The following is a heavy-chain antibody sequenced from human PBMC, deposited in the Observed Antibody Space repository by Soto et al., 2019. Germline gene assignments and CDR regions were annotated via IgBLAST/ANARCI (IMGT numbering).Heavy chain of an antibody. D-gene: IGHD3-9*01. J-gene: IGHJ5*02. CDR3: ARGRRDYDILTGYYRRSNWFDP. V-gene: IGHV4-34*01. CDR2: INHSGST. CDR1: GGSFSGYY. Sequence: SETLSLTCAVYGGSFSGYYWSWIRQPPGKGLEWIGEINHSGSTNYNPSLKSRVTISVDTSKNQFSLKLSSVTAADTAVYYCARGRRDYDILTGYYRRSNWFDPWGQGTLVTVSS.